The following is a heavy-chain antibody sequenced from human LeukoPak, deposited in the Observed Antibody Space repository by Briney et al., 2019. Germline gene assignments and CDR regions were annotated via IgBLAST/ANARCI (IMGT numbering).Heavy chain of an antibody. J-gene: IGHJ5*02. D-gene: IGHD4-17*01. V-gene: IGHV4-38-2*02. CDR1: GYSIRSGDY. Sequence: PSETLSLTCTVSGYSIRSGDYWGWIRQPPGKGLEWIGNIYHSGSTYYNPSLKSRVTISVDTSKNQFSLKLSSVTAADTAVYYCAREKDYGDPSDWFDPWGQGTLVTVSS. CDR2: IYHSGST. CDR3: AREKDYGDPSDWFDP.